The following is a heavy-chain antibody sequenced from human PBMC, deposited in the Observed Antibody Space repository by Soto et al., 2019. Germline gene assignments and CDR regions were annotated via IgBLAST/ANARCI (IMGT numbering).Heavy chain of an antibody. V-gene: IGHV4-34*01. D-gene: IGHD3-10*01. Sequence: PSETLSLTCAVYGGSFSGYYWSWIRQPPGKGLEWIGEINHSGSTNYNPSLKSRVTISVDTSKNQFSLKLSSVTAADTAVYYCARARRHRNYYGSGSYSYYFDYWGQGTLVTVSS. CDR1: GGSFSGYY. CDR2: INHSGST. CDR3: ARARRHRNYYGSGSYSYYFDY. J-gene: IGHJ4*02.